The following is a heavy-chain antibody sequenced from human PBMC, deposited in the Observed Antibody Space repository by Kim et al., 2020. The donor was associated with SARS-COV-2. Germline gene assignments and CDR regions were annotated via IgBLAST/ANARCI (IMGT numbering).Heavy chain of an antibody. CDR3: AKDLSGWQWLDGGHGY. CDR1: GFTFSSYA. CDR2: ISGSGGST. Sequence: GGSLRLSCAASGFTFSSYAMSWVRQAPGKGLEWVSAISGSGGSTYYADSVKGRFTISRDNSKNTLYLQMNSLRAEDTAVYYCAKDLSGWQWLDGGHGYWGQGTLVTVSS. D-gene: IGHD6-19*01. J-gene: IGHJ4*02. V-gene: IGHV3-23*01.